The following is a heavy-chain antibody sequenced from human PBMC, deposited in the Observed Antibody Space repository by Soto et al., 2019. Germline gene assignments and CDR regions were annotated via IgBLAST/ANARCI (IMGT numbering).Heavy chain of an antibody. J-gene: IGHJ6*02. CDR2: IDWNGYSI. Sequence: EVQLVESGGGLVNPGRSLRLSCVASGFNFDDHVMNWVRQVPGKGLEWVGHIDWNGYSIGYGGTVRGRFSISRDNAQNTLYLQMNSLRPEDTAVYYCARSRSGSTSGRVDVWGQGTTVTVSS. V-gene: IGHV3-9*01. D-gene: IGHD3-3*01. CDR1: GFNFDDHV. CDR3: ARSRSGSTSGRVDV.